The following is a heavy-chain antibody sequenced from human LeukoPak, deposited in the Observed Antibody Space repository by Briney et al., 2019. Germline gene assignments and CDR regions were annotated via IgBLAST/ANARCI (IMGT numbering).Heavy chain of an antibody. D-gene: IGHD2-15*01. CDR3: ARAPRWSHGYKRAFDI. CDR1: GVSMSNGRYY. V-gene: IGHV4-39*07. CDR2: IYNSGRT. Sequence: SETLSLTCSVSGVSMSNGRYYWGWIRQSPGKGLEWMGTIYNSGRTYDNPALKSRVTLSVDTSQNQFSLKLSSVTAADTAVYYCARAPRWSHGYKRAFDIWGQGTMVTVSS. J-gene: IGHJ3*02.